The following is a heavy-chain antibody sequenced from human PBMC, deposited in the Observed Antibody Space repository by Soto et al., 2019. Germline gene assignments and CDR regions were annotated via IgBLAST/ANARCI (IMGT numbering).Heavy chain of an antibody. CDR3: ARGHSILYVMDV. J-gene: IGHJ6*02. Sequence: GGSLRLSCAASGFTFSDYYMNWIRQAPGKGLEWVSYISSSGTTIYYADSVKGRFTISRDNAKNSLFLQMNSLRAEDTALYYCARGHSILYVMDVWGQGTTVTVSS. D-gene: IGHD2-21*01. V-gene: IGHV3-11*01. CDR2: ISSSGTTI. CDR1: GFTFSDYY.